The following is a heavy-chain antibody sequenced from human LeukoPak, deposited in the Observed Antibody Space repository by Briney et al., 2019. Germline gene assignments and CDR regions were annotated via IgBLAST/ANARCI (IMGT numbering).Heavy chain of an antibody. Sequence: ASVKVSCKASGYTFTSYAMNWVRQAPGQGLEWMGWINTNTGNPTYAQGFTGRFVFSLDTSVSTAYLQISSLKAEDTAVYYCARSSPYGDYPYYYYYGMDVWGQGTTVTVSS. CDR2: INTNTGNP. J-gene: IGHJ6*02. V-gene: IGHV7-4-1*02. D-gene: IGHD4-17*01. CDR1: GYTFTSYA. CDR3: ARSSPYGDYPYYYYYGMDV.